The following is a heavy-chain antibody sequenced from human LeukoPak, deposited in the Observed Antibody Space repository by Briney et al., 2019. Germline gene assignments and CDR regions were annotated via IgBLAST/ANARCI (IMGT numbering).Heavy chain of an antibody. CDR3: ASDRQWLVRGENY. CDR1: GFTFSSYS. CDR2: ISGSSSYI. D-gene: IGHD6-19*01. Sequence: GGSLRFSCAASGFTFSSYSMNWVRQAPGKGLVWVSSISGSSSYIYYADSVKGRFTISRDNAKNSLYLQMISLRAEDTAVYYCASDRQWLVRGENYWGQGTLVTVSS. V-gene: IGHV3-21*01. J-gene: IGHJ4*02.